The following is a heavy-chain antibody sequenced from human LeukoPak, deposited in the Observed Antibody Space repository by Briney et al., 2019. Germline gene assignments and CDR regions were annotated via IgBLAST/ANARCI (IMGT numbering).Heavy chain of an antibody. CDR3: ARRPSGLPAAMGWFDP. CDR2: IYHSGTT. V-gene: IGHV4-39*01. CDR1: GDSMSSRSYF. J-gene: IGHJ5*02. D-gene: IGHD2-2*01. Sequence: SETLSLTCSVSGDSMSSRSYFWAWIRQPPGGGLEYIAFIYHSGTTYYNPSLKRRVTISLDTSKNQFSLRMNSVAATDTAVYYCARRPSGLPAAMGWFDPWGQRTLVAVSS.